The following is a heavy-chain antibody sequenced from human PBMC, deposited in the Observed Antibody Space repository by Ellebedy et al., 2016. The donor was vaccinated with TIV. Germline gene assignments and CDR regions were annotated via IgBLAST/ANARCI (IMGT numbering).Heavy chain of an antibody. J-gene: IGHJ4*02. D-gene: IGHD3-22*01. Sequence: SETLSLXXTVSGGSISSYYWSWIRQPPGKGLEWIGYIYYSGSTNYNPSLKSRVTISVDTSKNQFSLKVSSVTAADTAVYYCARGSAYSSGQHTFDYWGQGTLVTVSS. V-gene: IGHV4-59*01. CDR1: GGSISSYY. CDR3: ARGSAYSSGQHTFDY. CDR2: IYYSGST.